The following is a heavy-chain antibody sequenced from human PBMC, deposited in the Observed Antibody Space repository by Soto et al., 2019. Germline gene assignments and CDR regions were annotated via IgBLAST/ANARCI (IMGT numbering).Heavy chain of an antibody. Sequence: SETLSLTCAVYGGSFSGYYWSWIRQPPGKGLEWIGEINHSGSTNYNPSLKSRVTISVDTSKNQFSLKLSSVTAADTAVYYSARGGLFYVFGGGSPVGPTSGFAPWGQGTLVTVPS. CDR3: ARGGLFYVFGGGSPVGPTSGFAP. D-gene: IGHD3-16*01. J-gene: IGHJ5*02. CDR1: GGSFSGYY. CDR2: INHSGST. V-gene: IGHV4-34*01.